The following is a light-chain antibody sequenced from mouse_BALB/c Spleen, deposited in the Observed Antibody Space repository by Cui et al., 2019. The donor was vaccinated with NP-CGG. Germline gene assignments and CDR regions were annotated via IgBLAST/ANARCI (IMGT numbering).Light chain of an antibody. Sequence: QAVVNQEPALTTSPGEPVTLTCRSSTGAVTTSNYANWVKEKPDHLFTGLIGGTNNRAPGVPARFSGSLIGDKAALTITGAQTEDEAIYFCALWYSNHWVFGGGTKLTVL. J-gene: IGLJ1*01. CDR2: GTN. CDR1: TGAVTTSNY. CDR3: ALWYSNHWV. V-gene: IGLV1*01.